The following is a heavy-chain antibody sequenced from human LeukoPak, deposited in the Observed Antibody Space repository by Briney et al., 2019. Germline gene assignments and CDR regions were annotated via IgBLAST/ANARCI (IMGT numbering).Heavy chain of an antibody. J-gene: IGHJ3*02. CDR3: ARDLGYSAYATVRGYVCDI. CDR1: GFTVSTIY. D-gene: IGHD5-12*01. V-gene: IGHV3-66*01. Sequence: GGSLRLSCAASGFTVSTIYMSWVRQAPGKGLEWVSIFYSGRSTYYADSVKGRFTISRDTSKNPVYLQMDSRRAEHAAVYYCARDLGYSAYATVRGYVCDIWGRGTMVTVSS. CDR2: FYSGRST.